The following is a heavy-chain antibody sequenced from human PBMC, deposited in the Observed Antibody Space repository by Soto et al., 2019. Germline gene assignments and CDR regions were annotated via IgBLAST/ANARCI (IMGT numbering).Heavy chain of an antibody. D-gene: IGHD2-2*01. CDR2: IIPIFGTA. CDR3: ARQDIAVVPAAIGGNYYYYGMDV. V-gene: IGHV1-69*01. Sequence: QVQLVQSGAEVKKPGSSVKVSCKASGGTFSSYAISWVRQAPGQGLEWMGGIIPIFGTANYAQKFQGRVTFTADESTSTAYMELSSLRSEDTAVYYCARQDIAVVPAAIGGNYYYYGMDVWGQGTTVTVSS. CDR1: GGTFSSYA. J-gene: IGHJ6*02.